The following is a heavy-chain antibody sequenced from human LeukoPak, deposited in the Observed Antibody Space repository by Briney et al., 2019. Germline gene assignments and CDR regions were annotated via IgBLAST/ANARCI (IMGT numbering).Heavy chain of an antibody. J-gene: IGHJ4*02. CDR2: IYYSGST. D-gene: IGHD3-10*01. V-gene: IGHV4-59*01. Sequence: SETLSLTCTVSGGSISSYYWSWIRQPPGKGLEGIGYIYYSGSTNYNPSLKSRVTISVDTSKNQFSLKLSSVTAADTAVYYCARTTVRGVRAAVLIDYWGQGTLVTVSS. CDR3: ARTTVRGVRAAVLIDY. CDR1: GGSISSYY.